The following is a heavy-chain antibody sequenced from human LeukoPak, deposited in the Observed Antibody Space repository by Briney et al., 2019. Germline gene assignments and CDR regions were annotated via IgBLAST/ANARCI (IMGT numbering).Heavy chain of an antibody. CDR3: ARAQYLRRCEY. D-gene: IGHD2-2*02. CDR1: GGSFSCYY. CDR2: INHSGST. Sequence: PSETLSLTCAVYGGSFSCYYWSWIRQPPGKGLEWIGEINHSGSTNYNPSLKSRVTISVDTSKNQFSLKLSSVTAADTAVYYCARAQYLRRCEYWCQGSLVTVSS. J-gene: IGHJ4*02. V-gene: IGHV4-34*01.